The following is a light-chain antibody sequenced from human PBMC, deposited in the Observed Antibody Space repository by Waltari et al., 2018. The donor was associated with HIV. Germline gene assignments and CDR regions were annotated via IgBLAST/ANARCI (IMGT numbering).Light chain of an antibody. Sequence: QSVMSQPPSASGTPGQRVIIPCSGSSSNIGRNAVHWYQQLPGTAPKLLIYSNNQWPSGVPDRFSGSKSGTSASLAISGLQSEDEADYYCAAWDNSLKGVIFGGGTKLAVL. CDR2: SNN. CDR1: SSNIGRNA. CDR3: AAWDNSLKGVI. J-gene: IGLJ2*01. V-gene: IGLV1-44*01.